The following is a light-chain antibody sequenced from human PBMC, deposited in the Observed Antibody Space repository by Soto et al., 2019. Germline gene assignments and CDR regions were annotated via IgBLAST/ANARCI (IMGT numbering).Light chain of an antibody. V-gene: IGKV3-20*01. CDR2: GAS. CDR1: QSVTSTY. J-gene: IGKJ4*01. Sequence: EFVLTQSPGTLSLSPGERAILSCRASQSVTSTYIAWYQQKPGQAPRLLIYGASSRATGIPDRFSGSGSGTDFTLTISRLEAEDFAVYYCQQYNSWPLTFGGGTKVEIK. CDR3: QQYNSWPLT.